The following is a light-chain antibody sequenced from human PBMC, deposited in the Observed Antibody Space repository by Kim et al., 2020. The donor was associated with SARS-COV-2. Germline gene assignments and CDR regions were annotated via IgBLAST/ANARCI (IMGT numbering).Light chain of an antibody. V-gene: IGLV3-1*01. CDR2: QDT. Sequence: VSPGQTASITCSGDKLGDKYACWYQQKPGQSPVLVIYQDTKRPSGIPERFSGSNSGNTATLTISGTQAMDEADYYCQAWDSSTVVYGGGTQLTVL. J-gene: IGLJ2*01. CDR1: KLGDKY. CDR3: QAWDSSTVV.